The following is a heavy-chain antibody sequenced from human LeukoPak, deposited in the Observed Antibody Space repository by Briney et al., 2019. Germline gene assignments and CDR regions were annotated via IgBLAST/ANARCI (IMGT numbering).Heavy chain of an antibody. J-gene: IGHJ4*02. CDR3: ARVRRGGSYYADY. D-gene: IGHD1-26*01. CDR1: GGSISNYY. Sequence: SETLSLTCTVSGGSISNYYWSWIRQTPGKGLEWIGYIHNSGSTKYNPSLKSPVSISVDTSKNQFSLKLSSVTAADTAVYYCARVRRGGSYYADYWGQGTLVTVSS. V-gene: IGHV4-59*01. CDR2: IHNSGST.